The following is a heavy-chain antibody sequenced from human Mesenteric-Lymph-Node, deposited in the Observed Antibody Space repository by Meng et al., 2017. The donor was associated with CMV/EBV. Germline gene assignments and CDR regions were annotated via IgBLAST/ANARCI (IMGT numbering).Heavy chain of an antibody. CDR1: GFTFSSYS. CDR2: ISSSSSYI. D-gene: IGHD3-3*01. J-gene: IGHJ6*02. Sequence: GGPLRLSCAASGFTFSSYSMNWVRQAPGKGLEWVSSISSSSSYIYYADSVKGRFTISRDNAKNSLYLQMNSLRAEDTAVYYCARVGGVYDPRSYGMDVWGQGTTVTVSS. V-gene: IGHV3-21*01. CDR3: ARVGGVYDPRSYGMDV.